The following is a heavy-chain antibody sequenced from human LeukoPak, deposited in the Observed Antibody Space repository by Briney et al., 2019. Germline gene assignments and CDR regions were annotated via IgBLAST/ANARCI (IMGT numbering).Heavy chain of an antibody. D-gene: IGHD1-26*01. CDR3: AKVGSYGYWYFDL. V-gene: IGHV3-23*01. J-gene: IGHJ2*01. CDR2: ISGSGGST. CDR1: GFTFSSYA. Sequence: GGSQSLSCAASGFTFSSYAMSWVRQAPGKGLEWVSAISGSGGSTYYADSVKGRFTISRDNPNNTLYLQMNSLPAEDTAVYYCAKVGSYGYWYFDLWGRGTLVTVSS.